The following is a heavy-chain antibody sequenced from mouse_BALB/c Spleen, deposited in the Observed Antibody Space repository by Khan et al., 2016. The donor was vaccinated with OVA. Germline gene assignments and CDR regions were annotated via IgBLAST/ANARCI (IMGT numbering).Heavy chain of an antibody. CDR1: GYTFTSYY. V-gene: IGHV1S81*02. CDR3: TRSGDGSLAY. CDR2: INPSSGGT. J-gene: IGHJ3*01. Sequence: QVQLQQSGAELVKPGASVRLSCKASGYTFTSYYLYWVKQRPGQGLEWIGDINPSSGGTNFHEKFKSKATLTVDKSSSTAYIQLNSLTSEDSAVYYCTRSGDGSLAYWGQGTLVTVSA. D-gene: IGHD2-3*01.